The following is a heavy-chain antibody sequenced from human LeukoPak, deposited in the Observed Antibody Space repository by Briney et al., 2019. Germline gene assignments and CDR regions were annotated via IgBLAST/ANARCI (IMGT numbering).Heavy chain of an antibody. CDR1: GGSISSGGYS. CDR2: IYHSGST. Sequence: SQTLSLTCAVSGGSISSGGYSWSWIRQPPGKGLEWIGYIYHSGSTYYNPSLKSRVTISVDRSKNQFSLKLSSVTAADTAVYYCARGYSSSWYYWGQGTLDTVSS. J-gene: IGHJ4*02. CDR3: ARGYSSSWYY. D-gene: IGHD6-13*01. V-gene: IGHV4-30-2*01.